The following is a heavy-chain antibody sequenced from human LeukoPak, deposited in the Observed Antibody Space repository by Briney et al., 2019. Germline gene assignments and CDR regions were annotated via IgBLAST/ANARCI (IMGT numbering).Heavy chain of an antibody. V-gene: IGHV3-7*03. J-gene: IGHJ4*02. Sequence: GGSLRLSCAVSGFTFRISWMTWVRQAPGRGLERVAIINPDGSEKYYLESLKGRTTISRDNAENSVHLQMNSLKAEDTAIYYCARDRAYSAFDYWGQGTLVTVSS. CDR1: GFTFRISW. CDR2: INPDGSEK. CDR3: ARDRAYSAFDY. D-gene: IGHD1-26*01.